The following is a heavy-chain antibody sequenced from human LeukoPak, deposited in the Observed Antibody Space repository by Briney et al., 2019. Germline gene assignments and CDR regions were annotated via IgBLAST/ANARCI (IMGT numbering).Heavy chain of an antibody. Sequence: PSETLSLTCAVYGGSFSGYYWSWIRQPPGKGLEWIGEINHSGSTNYNPSLKSRVTISVDTSKNQFSLKLSSVTAADTAVYYCARVGSQCDYWGQGTLVTVSS. J-gene: IGHJ4*02. V-gene: IGHV4-34*01. D-gene: IGHD6-19*01. CDR2: INHSGST. CDR3: ARVGSQCDY. CDR1: GGSFSGYY.